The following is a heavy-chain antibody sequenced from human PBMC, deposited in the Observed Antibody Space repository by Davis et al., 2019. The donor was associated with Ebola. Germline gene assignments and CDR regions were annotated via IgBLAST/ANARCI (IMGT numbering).Heavy chain of an antibody. Sequence: AASVKVSCKASGYTFTSYAMNWVRQAPGQGLEWMGRINPNSGGTNYAQKFQGRVTMTRDTSISTAYLQWSSLKASDTAMYYCARSVLIDYWGQGTLVTVSS. CDR1: GYTFTSYA. D-gene: IGHD4/OR15-4a*01. CDR2: INPNSGGT. J-gene: IGHJ4*02. CDR3: ARSVLIDY. V-gene: IGHV1-2*06.